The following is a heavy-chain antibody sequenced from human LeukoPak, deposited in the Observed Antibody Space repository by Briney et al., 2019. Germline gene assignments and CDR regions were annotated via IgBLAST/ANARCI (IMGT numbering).Heavy chain of an antibody. J-gene: IGHJ1*01. V-gene: IGHV3-7*01. CDR2: INQHGSET. CDR3: ATYSSSNAREFQH. CDR1: GFTFSNNW. Sequence: GGSLRLSCAASGFTFSNNWMSWVRQAPGKGLEWVANINQHGSETYYVDSVKGRFTISRGTAKNSLYLQMNSLRAEDTAVYYCATYSSSNAREFQHWGQGTLVTVSS. D-gene: IGHD2-2*01.